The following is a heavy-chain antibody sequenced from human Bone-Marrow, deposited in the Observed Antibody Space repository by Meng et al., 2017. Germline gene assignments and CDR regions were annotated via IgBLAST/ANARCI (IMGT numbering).Heavy chain of an antibody. V-gene: IGHV4-38-2*01. CDR1: GYSISGGYY. CDR2: IYHSGST. D-gene: IGHD3-10*01. CDR3: ARGSPPSYYYGSGKHDFDY. Sequence: SETLSLTCAVSGYSISGGYYWGWIRQPPGKGLEWIGSIYHSGSTYYNPSLKSRVTISVDTSKNQFSLKLSSVTAADTAVYYCARGSPPSYYYGSGKHDFDYWGQGTLVTVSS. J-gene: IGHJ4*02.